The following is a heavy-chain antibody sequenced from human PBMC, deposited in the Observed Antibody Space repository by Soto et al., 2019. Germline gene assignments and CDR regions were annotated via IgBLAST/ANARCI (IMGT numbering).Heavy chain of an antibody. J-gene: IGHJ6*02. CDR3: AGVRGGGYYYYYGMDV. CDR2: ISSSSSYI. D-gene: IGHD3-16*01. CDR1: GFTFSSYS. Sequence: EVQLVESGGGLVKPGGSLRLSCAASGFTFSSYSMNWVRQAPGKGLEWVSSISSSSSYIYYADSVKGRFTISRDNAKNFRCLQMNRVIAEATAVYYRAGVRGGGYYYYYGMDVWGQGTTVTVSS. V-gene: IGHV3-21*01.